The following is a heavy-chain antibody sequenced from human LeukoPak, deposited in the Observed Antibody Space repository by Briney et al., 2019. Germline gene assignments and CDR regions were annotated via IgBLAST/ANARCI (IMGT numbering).Heavy chain of an antibody. Sequence: MSSETLSLTCTVSGGSISSSSYYWGWIRQPPGKGLEWIGSTYYSGSTYYNPSLKSRVTISVDTSKKQFSLKLTSVTAADTAVYYCARIGAGYYGSGNVDVWGKGTTVTVSS. CDR1: GGSISSSSYY. CDR2: TYYSGST. J-gene: IGHJ6*04. V-gene: IGHV4-39*07. CDR3: ARIGAGYYGSGNVDV. D-gene: IGHD3-10*01.